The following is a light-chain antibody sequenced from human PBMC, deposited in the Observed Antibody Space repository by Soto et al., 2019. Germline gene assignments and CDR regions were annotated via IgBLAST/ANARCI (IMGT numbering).Light chain of an antibody. J-gene: IGKJ1*01. Sequence: DIQMTQSPSTLSGSVGDRVTITCRASQTISSWLAWYQQKPGKAPKLLIYKASTLKSGVPSRFIGSRSGTDFTLTISSLQPDDFATYYCQHYNSYSEAFVQGTKVELK. CDR1: QTISSW. CDR3: QHYNSYSEA. V-gene: IGKV1-5*03. CDR2: KAS.